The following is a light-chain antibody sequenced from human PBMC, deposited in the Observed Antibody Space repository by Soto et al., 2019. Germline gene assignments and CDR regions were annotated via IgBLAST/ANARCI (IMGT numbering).Light chain of an antibody. J-gene: IGLJ1*01. CDR3: AAWDDSLNGPHYV. V-gene: IGLV1-44*01. CDR1: SSNIETNT. Sequence: QSVLTQPPSASGTPGQRVTISCSGSSSNIETNTVSWFQQLPRTAPKLLIYSNNQRPSGVPDRFSGSKSGTSASLAISGLQSXDEANYYCAAWDDSLNGPHYVFGTGTKATV. CDR2: SNN.